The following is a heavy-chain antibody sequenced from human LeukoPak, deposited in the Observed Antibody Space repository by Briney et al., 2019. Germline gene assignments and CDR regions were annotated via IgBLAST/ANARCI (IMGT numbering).Heavy chain of an antibody. CDR1: GGIFSNYA. J-gene: IGHJ5*02. CDR2: FDPEDGET. Sequence: ASVKVSCKASGGIFSNYAISWVRQAPGKGLEWMGGFDPEDGETIYAQKFQGRVTMTEDTSTDTAYMELSSLRSEDTAVYYCATDLGQAAAPGNWFDPWGQGTLVTVSS. CDR3: ATDLGQAAAPGNWFDP. D-gene: IGHD6-13*01. V-gene: IGHV1-24*01.